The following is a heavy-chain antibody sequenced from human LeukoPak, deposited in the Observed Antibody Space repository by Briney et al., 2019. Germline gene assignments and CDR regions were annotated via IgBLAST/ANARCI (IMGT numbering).Heavy chain of an antibody. D-gene: IGHD3-22*01. J-gene: IGHJ5*02. Sequence: GASVKVSCKASGYTFTGYYMHWVRQAPGQGLEWMGWINPNSGGTSYAQKFQGRVTMTRDTSVSTAYMELSRLRSDDTAVYYCARDRTYFYDTIGAAPFDPWGQGTLVTVSS. CDR1: GYTFTGYY. CDR3: ARDRTYFYDTIGAAPFDP. V-gene: IGHV1-2*02. CDR2: INPNSGGT.